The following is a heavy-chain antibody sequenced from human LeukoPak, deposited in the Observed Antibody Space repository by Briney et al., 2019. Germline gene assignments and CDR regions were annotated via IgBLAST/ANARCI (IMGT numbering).Heavy chain of an antibody. Sequence: GGSLRLSCAASGFTFSSYAMSWVRQAPGKGVEWVSAISGSGGSTYYADSVKGRFTISRDNSKNTLYLQMNSLRAEDTAVYYCAKDQEYSSGWYTFDYWGQGTLVTVSS. CDR3: AKDQEYSSGWYTFDY. V-gene: IGHV3-23*01. D-gene: IGHD6-19*01. J-gene: IGHJ4*02. CDR2: ISGSGGST. CDR1: GFTFSSYA.